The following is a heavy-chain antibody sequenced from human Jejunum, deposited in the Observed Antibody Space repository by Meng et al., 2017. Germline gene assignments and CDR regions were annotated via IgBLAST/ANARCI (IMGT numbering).Heavy chain of an antibody. D-gene: IGHD2-8*02. CDR1: GFTFSDYW. J-gene: IGHJ4*02. CDR3: TSDTGGPNGY. CDR2: TNPDVSST. Sequence: GGSLRLSCTSSGFTFSDYWMHWVRQAPGKGLVWVSRTNPDVSSTRHADSVRGRFTISRDNAKYTLYLQMESLRLEDTAIYVCTSDTGGPNGYWGQGTRVTVSS. V-gene: IGHV3-74*01.